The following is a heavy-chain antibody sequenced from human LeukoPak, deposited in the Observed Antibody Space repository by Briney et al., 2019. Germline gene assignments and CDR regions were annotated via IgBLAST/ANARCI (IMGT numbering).Heavy chain of an antibody. J-gene: IGHJ3*02. CDR3: ARAKEMATVRSGLSAFDI. Sequence: GASVKVSCKASGCTFSSYAISWVRQAPGQGLEWMGGIIPIFGTANYAQKFQGRVTITTGESTSTAYMELSSLRSEDTAVYYCARAKEMATVRSGLSAFDIWGQGTMVTVSS. CDR1: GCTFSSYA. CDR2: IIPIFGTA. V-gene: IGHV1-69*05. D-gene: IGHD5-24*01.